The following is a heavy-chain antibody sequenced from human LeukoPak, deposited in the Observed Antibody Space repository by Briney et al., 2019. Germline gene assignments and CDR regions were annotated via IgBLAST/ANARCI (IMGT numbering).Heavy chain of an antibody. CDR2: IYYTGNT. D-gene: IGHD6-6*01. V-gene: IGHV4-59*01. J-gene: IGHJ3*02. Sequence: SETLSLTCTVSGGSISTYYWSWIRQPPGKGLEWIGYIYYTGNTNYNPSLKSRITISVDTSKNQFSLKLSSVTAADTAFYYCARSASSSSRSAFDIWGQGTMVTVSS. CDR1: GGSISTYY. CDR3: ARSASSSSRSAFDI.